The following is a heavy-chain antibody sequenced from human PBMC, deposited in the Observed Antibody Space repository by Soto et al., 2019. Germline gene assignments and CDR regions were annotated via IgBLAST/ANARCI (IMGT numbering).Heavy chain of an antibody. CDR2: IYRTGST. Sequence: SETLSLTCAVSGGSFTSNNWWTWVHQPPGQGLEWIGEIYRTGSTNYNPSLKSRVTISLDKSENQFSLKVTSLTAADTAVYYCASRDPGTSVDYWGQGTLVTVSS. CDR3: ASRDPGTSVDY. CDR1: GGSFTSNNW. V-gene: IGHV4-4*02. J-gene: IGHJ4*02. D-gene: IGHD1-7*01.